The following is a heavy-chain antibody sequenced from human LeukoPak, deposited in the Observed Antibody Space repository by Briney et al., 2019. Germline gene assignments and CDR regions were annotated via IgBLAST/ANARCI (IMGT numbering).Heavy chain of an antibody. D-gene: IGHD3-10*01. Sequence: ASVKVSCKSSGYIFTGNYMHWVRQAPGQGLEWMGRINANSGGTNYAQKFQGRVTMTRDTSTSTAYMELSRLKSDDTAVYYCAKGEISYGSGSPHFDCWGQGTLVTVSS. J-gene: IGHJ4*02. CDR3: AKGEISYGSGSPHFDC. CDR2: INANSGGT. V-gene: IGHV1-2*02. CDR1: GYIFTGNY.